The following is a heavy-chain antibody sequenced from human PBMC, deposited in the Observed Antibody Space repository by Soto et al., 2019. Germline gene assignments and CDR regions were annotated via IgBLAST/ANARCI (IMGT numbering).Heavy chain of an antibody. J-gene: IGHJ6*02. V-gene: IGHV4-31*03. CDR1: GGSISSGGYY. CDR2: IYYSGST. Sequence: SETLSLTCTVSGGSISSGGYYWSWIRQHPGKGLEWIGYIYYSGSTYNNPSLKSRVTISVDTSKNQFSLKLSSVTAADTAVYYCARDGYSYGPGLYYYYGMDVWGQGTTVTVSS. CDR3: ARDGYSYGPGLYYYYGMDV. D-gene: IGHD5-18*01.